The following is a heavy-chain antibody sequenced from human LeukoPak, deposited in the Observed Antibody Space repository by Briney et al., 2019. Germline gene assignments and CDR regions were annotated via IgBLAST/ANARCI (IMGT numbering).Heavy chain of an antibody. J-gene: IGHJ4*02. CDR3: ARDEGYYGSGVNGN. CDR1: GYTFTGYY. D-gene: IGHD3-10*01. Sequence: GASVKVSCKASGYTFTGYYIHWVRQAPGQGLEWMGRINPNSGGTNYAQKFQGRVTMTRDTSISTAYMELSRLRSDDNAVYYSARDEGYYGSGVNGNWGQGTLVTVSS. CDR2: INPNSGGT. V-gene: IGHV1-2*06.